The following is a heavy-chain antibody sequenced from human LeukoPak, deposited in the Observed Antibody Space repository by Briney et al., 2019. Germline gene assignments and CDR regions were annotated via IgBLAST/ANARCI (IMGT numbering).Heavy chain of an antibody. D-gene: IGHD6-19*01. J-gene: IGHJ4*02. CDR1: GSAISGYA. Sequence: ARRAVILHDAASGSAISGYAMGWVRQAPGKGLEWVSAITGNGVGTYYADSVKGRFTISRDNSKNTLYLQMNSLRADDTAVYYCAKRVSGWYQIDYWGQGTLVTVSS. CDR2: ITGNGVGT. V-gene: IGHV3-23*01. CDR3: AKRVSGWYQIDY.